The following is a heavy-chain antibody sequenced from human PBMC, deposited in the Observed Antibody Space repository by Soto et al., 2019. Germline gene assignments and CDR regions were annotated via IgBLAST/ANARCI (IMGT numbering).Heavy chain of an antibody. CDR1: GFTFSSYG. D-gene: IGHD6-13*01. CDR3: AKEDSSSWGSFDY. V-gene: IGHV3-30*18. Sequence: QVQLVESGGGVVQPRRSLRLSCAASGFTFSSYGMHWVRQAPGKGLEWVAVISYDGSNKYYADSVKGRFTISRDNSKNTLYLQMNSLRAEDTAVYYCAKEDSSSWGSFDYWGQGTLVTVSS. CDR2: ISYDGSNK. J-gene: IGHJ4*02.